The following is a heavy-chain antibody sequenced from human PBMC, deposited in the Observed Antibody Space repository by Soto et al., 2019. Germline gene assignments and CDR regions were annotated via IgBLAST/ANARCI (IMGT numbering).Heavy chain of an antibody. V-gene: IGHV3-53*01. CDR1: GFTVSSNY. Sequence: GGSLSLSCAASGFTVSSNYMSWVRQAPGKGLEWVSVIYSGGSTYYADSVKGRFTISRDNSKNTLYLQMNSLRAEDTAVYYCARVLADEEDYWGQGTLVTVSS. CDR3: ARVLADEEDY. CDR2: IYSGGST. D-gene: IGHD3-3*02. J-gene: IGHJ4*02.